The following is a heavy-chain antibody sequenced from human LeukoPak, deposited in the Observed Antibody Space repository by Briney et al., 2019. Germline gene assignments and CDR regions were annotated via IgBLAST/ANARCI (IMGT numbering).Heavy chain of an antibody. CDR2: MKKDGSER. CDR3: VRDSRVPSSVFGIFHHYLDV. D-gene: IGHD2-8*01. J-gene: IGHJ6*04. V-gene: IGHV3-7*01. CDR1: GFSFSSHW. Sequence: QSGGSLRLSCVASGFSFSSHWMNWVRQAPGKGLEWVANMKKDGSERYYVDSVKGRFTISRDNAKNSLYLQMNSLRAEDTAVYYCVRDSRVPSSVFGIFHHYLDVWGKGTTVTVSS.